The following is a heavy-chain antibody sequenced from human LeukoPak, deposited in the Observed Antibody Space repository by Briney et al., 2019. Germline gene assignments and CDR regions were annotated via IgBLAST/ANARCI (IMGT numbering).Heavy chain of an antibody. J-gene: IGHJ6*03. CDR3: ARVCVDTAMVTHGSWGPLHYYYYMDV. CDR2: INHSGST. D-gene: IGHD5-18*01. V-gene: IGHV4-34*01. Sequence: PSETLSLTCAVYGGSFSGYYWSWIRQPPGKGLEWIGEINHSGSTNYNPSLKSRVTISVDTSKNQFSLKLSSVTAADTAVYYCARVCVDTAMVTHGSWGPLHYYYYMDVWGKGATVTVSS. CDR1: GGSFSGYY.